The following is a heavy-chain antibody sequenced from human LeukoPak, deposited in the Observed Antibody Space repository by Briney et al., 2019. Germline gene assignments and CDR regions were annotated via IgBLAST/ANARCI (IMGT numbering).Heavy chain of an antibody. J-gene: IGHJ4*02. V-gene: IGHV4-39*01. CDR3: ARPYTVAYYFDY. CDR1: GGSISSSSYY. CDR2: IYYSGST. D-gene: IGHD4-23*01. Sequence: PSDTLSLTCTVSGGSISSSSYYWGWIRQPPGKGLEWIGSIYYSGSTYYNPSLKSRVTISVDTSKNQFSLKLSSVTAADTAVYYCARPYTVAYYFDYWGQGTLVTVSS.